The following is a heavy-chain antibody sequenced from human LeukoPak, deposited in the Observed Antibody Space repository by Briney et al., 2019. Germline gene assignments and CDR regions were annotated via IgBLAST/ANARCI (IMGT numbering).Heavy chain of an antibody. CDR1: GFTFSSYW. CDR3: AREGCSGGDCYSFWFDP. J-gene: IGHJ5*02. CDR2: IKQDGSEK. V-gene: IGHV3-7*01. D-gene: IGHD2-15*01. Sequence: GGSLRLSCAASGFTFSSYWMSWVRQAPGKGLDWVANIKQDGSEKYYVDSVKGRFSISRDNAKNSLYLQMNSLRAEDTAVYSCAREGCSGGDCYSFWFDPWGQGTLVTVSS.